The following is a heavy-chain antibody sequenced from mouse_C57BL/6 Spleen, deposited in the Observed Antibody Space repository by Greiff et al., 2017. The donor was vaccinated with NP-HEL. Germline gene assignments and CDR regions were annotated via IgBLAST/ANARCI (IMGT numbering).Heavy chain of an antibody. CDR2: IDPENGDT. V-gene: IGHV14-4*01. Sequence: EVKLQESGAELVRPGASVKLSCTASGFNIKDDYMHWVKQRPEQGLEWIGWIDPENGDTEYASKFQGKATITADTSSNTAYLQLSSLTSEDTAVYYCTTTTVVEGYFDVWGTGTTVTVSS. J-gene: IGHJ1*03. CDR1: GFNIKDDY. CDR3: TTTTVVEGYFDV. D-gene: IGHD1-1*01.